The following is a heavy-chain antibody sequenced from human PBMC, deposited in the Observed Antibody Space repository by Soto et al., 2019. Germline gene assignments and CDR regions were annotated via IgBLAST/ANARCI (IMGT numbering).Heavy chain of an antibody. CDR3: ARSRWQYYYSMHV. D-gene: IGHD2-15*01. CDR1: GYTFTSYG. CDR2: ISAYNGNT. J-gene: IGHJ6*03. V-gene: IGHV1-18*01. Sequence: GASVKVSCKASGYTFTSYGFSWVRQAPGQGLEWMGWISAYNGNTAYAQKLQGRVTMTTDTSTTTAYMVLRSLRSDDTAVYYCARSRWQYYYSMHVWGKGTTVTGSS.